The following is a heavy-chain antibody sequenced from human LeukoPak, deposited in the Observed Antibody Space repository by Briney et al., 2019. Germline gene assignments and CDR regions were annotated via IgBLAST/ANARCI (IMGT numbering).Heavy chain of an antibody. V-gene: IGHV1-8*01. Sequence: ASVNVSCKASGYTFTSYDINWVRQATGQGLEWMGWMNPNSGNTGYAQKFQGRVTMTRNTSISTAYMELSSLRSEDTAVYYCAGDYGDGDWFDPWGQGTLVTVSS. CDR1: GYTFTSYD. D-gene: IGHD4-17*01. J-gene: IGHJ5*02. CDR2: MNPNSGNT. CDR3: AGDYGDGDWFDP.